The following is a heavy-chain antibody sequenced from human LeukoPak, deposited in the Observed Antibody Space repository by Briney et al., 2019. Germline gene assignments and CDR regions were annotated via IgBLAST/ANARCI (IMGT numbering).Heavy chain of an antibody. V-gene: IGHV1-8*01. D-gene: IGHD6-13*01. CDR1: EYTFTSYD. Sequence: ASVKVSCKASEYTFTSYDINWVRQATGQGLEWMGWMNPKSGNTGYAQKFQGRVTMTRDTSIDTAYMELSSLRSEDTAVYYCARRLAAAGYLPDYWGQGTLVTVSS. CDR3: ARRLAAAGYLPDY. CDR2: MNPKSGNT. J-gene: IGHJ4*02.